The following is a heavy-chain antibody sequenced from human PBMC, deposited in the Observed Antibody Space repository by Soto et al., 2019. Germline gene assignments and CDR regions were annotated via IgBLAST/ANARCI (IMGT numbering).Heavy chain of an antibody. CDR2: ISAYNGNT. J-gene: IGHJ6*02. V-gene: IGHV1-18*01. CDR1: GYTFTSYG. Sequence: QVQLVQSGAEVKKPGASVKVSCKASGYTFTSYGISWVRQAPGQGLEWMGWISAYNGNTNYAQKLQGRVTMTTDTPTSTAYMELRSLRSDDTAVYYCARDKGLGGTIFGVVTPYYYYGMDVWGQGTTVTVSS. CDR3: ARDKGLGGTIFGVVTPYYYYGMDV. D-gene: IGHD3-3*01.